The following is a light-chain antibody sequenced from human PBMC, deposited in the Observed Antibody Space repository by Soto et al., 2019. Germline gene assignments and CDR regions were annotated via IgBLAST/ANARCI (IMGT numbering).Light chain of an antibody. Sequence: QSVLTQPPSVSGAPGQRVTISCTGSSSNIGAGYDVHWYQQLPGTAPKLLIYANINRPSGVPDRFSGSKSGTSASLAITGLQAEDEADYYCQSYDSSLSGPVFGGGTKVTVL. CDR1: SSNIGAGYD. CDR2: ANI. J-gene: IGLJ2*01. CDR3: QSYDSSLSGPV. V-gene: IGLV1-40*01.